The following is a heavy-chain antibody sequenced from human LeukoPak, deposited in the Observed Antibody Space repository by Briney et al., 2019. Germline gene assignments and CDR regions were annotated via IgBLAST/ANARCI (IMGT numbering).Heavy chain of an antibody. CDR1: GFTFRSYS. Sequence: GGSLRLSCAVSGFTFRSYSMNWVRQAPRKRLEWVSSISSSSNYIYYADSVKGRFTISRDNAKDSLYLQMNSLIAEDTAVYDCARGMLTPGHPYFDYWGQGTLVTVSS. D-gene: IGHD3-10*02. V-gene: IGHV3-21*01. J-gene: IGHJ4*02. CDR3: ARGMLTPGHPYFDY. CDR2: ISSSSNYI.